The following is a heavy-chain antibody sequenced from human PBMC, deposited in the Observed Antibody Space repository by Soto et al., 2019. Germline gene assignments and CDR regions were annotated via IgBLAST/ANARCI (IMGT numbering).Heavy chain of an antibody. CDR1: GYTFTTYG. V-gene: IGHV1-18*01. CDR3: TREGSAPYYYYGMDA. D-gene: IGHD3-10*01. Sequence: ASVKVSCKASGYTFTTYGISWVRQAPGQGLEWLGWINTHNGNTNYAQNLQGRVIMTTDTSTSTAYMELRSLRSDDTAIYYCTREGSAPYYYYGMDAWGQGTTVTVSS. J-gene: IGHJ6*02. CDR2: INTHNGNT.